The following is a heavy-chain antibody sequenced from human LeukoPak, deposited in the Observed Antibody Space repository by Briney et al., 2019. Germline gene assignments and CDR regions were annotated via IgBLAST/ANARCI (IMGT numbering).Heavy chain of an antibody. CDR3: AKSSGGSYYYYMDV. CDR2: IWYDGSNK. CDR1: GFTFSSYG. J-gene: IGHJ6*03. V-gene: IGHV3-33*06. Sequence: PGGSLRLSCAASGFTFSSYGMHWVRQAPGKGLEWVAVIWYDGSNKYYAGSVKGRFTISRDNSKNTLYLQMNSLRAEDTAVYYCAKSSGGSYYYYMDVWGKGTTVTVSS. D-gene: IGHD2-15*01.